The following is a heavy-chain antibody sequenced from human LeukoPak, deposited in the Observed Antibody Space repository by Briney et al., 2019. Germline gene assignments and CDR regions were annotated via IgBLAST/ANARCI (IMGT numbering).Heavy chain of an antibody. D-gene: IGHD3-10*01. CDR3: ARVTLFRGAQIDS. CDR1: GGSISSYY. V-gene: IGHV4-59*08. J-gene: IGHJ4*02. Sequence: SETLSLTCTVSGGSISSYYWSWIRQPPGKGLEWIGYIYHSGSTNYNPSLKSRVTISIDTSKNQFSLELSSVTAADTAVYFCARVTLFRGAQIDSWGQGTLVTVSS. CDR2: IYHSGST.